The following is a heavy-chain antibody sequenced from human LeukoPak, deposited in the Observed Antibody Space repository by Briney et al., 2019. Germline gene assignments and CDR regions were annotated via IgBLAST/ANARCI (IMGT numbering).Heavy chain of an antibody. J-gene: IGHJ4*02. V-gene: IGHV4-34*01. D-gene: IGHD6-19*01. Sequence: PSETLSLTCAVYGGSFSGYYWSWIRQPPGKGLEWIGEINHSGSTNYNPSLKSRVTISVDTSKNQFSLKLSSVTAADTAVYYCARDQPYEQWLVPDYWGQGTLVTVSS. CDR1: GGSFSGYY. CDR2: INHSGST. CDR3: ARDQPYEQWLVPDY.